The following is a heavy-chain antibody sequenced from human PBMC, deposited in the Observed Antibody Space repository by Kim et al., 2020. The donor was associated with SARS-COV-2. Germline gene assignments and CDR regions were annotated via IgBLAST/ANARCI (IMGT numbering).Heavy chain of an antibody. CDR1: GFTFSRYG. V-gene: IGHV3-30*18. CDR2: ISYDGRNK. J-gene: IGHJ6*02. D-gene: IGHD6-19*01. CDR3: AKDLVGYSSGWNYYYYGMDV. Sequence: GGSLRLSCAASGFTFSRYGMHWVRQAPGKGLEWVAVISYDGRNKNYADSVKGRFTISRDNSKNTLYLQMNSLGAEDTAVYYCAKDLVGYSSGWNYYYYGMDVWGQGTTVTVSS.